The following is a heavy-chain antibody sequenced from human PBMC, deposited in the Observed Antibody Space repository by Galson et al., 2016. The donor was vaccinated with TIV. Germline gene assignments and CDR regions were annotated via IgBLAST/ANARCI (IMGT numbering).Heavy chain of an antibody. CDR2: ISTSII. D-gene: IGHD3-10*01. V-gene: IGHV3-48*04. CDR3: TTDGPLRRYYGLDV. Sequence: SLRLSCAASGFTFSGYGMHWVRQAPGKGLEWVSYISTSIIFYTDSVRGRFTISRDNAKKSLHLQMNSLRVEDTAVYYCTTDGPLRRYYGLDVWGQGTTVTVSS. CDR1: GFTFSGYG. J-gene: IGHJ6*02.